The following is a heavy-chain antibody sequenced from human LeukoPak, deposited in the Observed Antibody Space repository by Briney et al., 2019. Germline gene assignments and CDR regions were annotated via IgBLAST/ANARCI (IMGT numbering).Heavy chain of an antibody. Sequence: PGRSLRLSCAASGFTFDDYAMHWVRQAPGKGLEWVSGISWNSGSIGYADSVKGRFTISRDNAKNSLYLQMNSLRAEDTALYYCAKDSSLWFGELLGWGQGTLVTVSS. V-gene: IGHV3-9*01. D-gene: IGHD3-10*01. CDR1: GFTFDDYA. J-gene: IGHJ4*02. CDR2: ISWNSGSI. CDR3: AKDSSLWFGELLG.